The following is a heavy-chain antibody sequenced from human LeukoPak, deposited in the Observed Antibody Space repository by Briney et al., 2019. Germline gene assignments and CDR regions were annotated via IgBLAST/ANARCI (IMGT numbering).Heavy chain of an antibody. J-gene: IGHJ4*02. CDR3: ARAGRNSEYHYFDY. V-gene: IGHV3-7*04. CDR2: IKEDRSEE. Sequence: GGSLRLSCAASGFTFSSYWMSWVRQAPGRGLEWVAKIKEDRSEEDYVDSVKGRFTISRDNAKNSMYLQMNSLRAEDTALYYCARAGRNSEYHYFDYWGQGALVTVSS. CDR1: GFTFSSYW. D-gene: IGHD2/OR15-2a*01.